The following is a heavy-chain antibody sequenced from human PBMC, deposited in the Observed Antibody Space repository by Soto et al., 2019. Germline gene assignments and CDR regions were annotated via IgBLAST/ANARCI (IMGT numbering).Heavy chain of an antibody. CDR2: IYYSGTT. CDR3: ARADSSGYTFDH. V-gene: IGHV4-31*03. CDR1: GASISSGGYY. D-gene: IGHD3-22*01. J-gene: IGHJ4*02. Sequence: QVQLQESGPGLVQPSQTLSLTCTVSGASISSGGYYWSWIRQHPGKGLEWIGYIYYSGTTYYNPALKRRLTISLDASRNQCSLEMNSVSAADTAVYYCARADSSGYTFDHWGQGTLVTVSS.